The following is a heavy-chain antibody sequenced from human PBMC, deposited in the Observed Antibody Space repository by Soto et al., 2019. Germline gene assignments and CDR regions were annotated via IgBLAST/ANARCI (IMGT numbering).Heavy chain of an antibody. D-gene: IGHD3-3*01. CDR3: AKGLTIFGVVGIFDP. V-gene: IGHV3-30*18. CDR1: GFSFSSYG. CDR2: MSFDGSDN. J-gene: IGHJ5*02. Sequence: QVQLVESGGGVVQPGRSLRLSCAASGFSFSSYGMHWVHQAPGKGLEWVAVMSFDGSDNYYGDSVKGRFTISRDNSKNTLYLQMNSLRVEDTAVYFCAKGLTIFGVVGIFDPWGQGTLVTVSS.